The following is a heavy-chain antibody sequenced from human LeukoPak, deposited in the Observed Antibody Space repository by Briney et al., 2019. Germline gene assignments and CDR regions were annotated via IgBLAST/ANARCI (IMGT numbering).Heavy chain of an antibody. V-gene: IGHV5-51*01. J-gene: IGHJ3*02. CDR2: IYPGDSDT. CDR3: ARDLTRITMIVVVPLAAFDI. D-gene: IGHD3-22*01. CDR1: GYSFTSNW. Sequence: GEYLKISCKGSGYSFTSNWIGWVRQMPGQGLEWMGIIYPGDSDTRYSPSFQGQVTISADKSTSTAYLQWSSLRASDTAVYYCARDLTRITMIVVVPLAAFDIWGQGKMVTVSS.